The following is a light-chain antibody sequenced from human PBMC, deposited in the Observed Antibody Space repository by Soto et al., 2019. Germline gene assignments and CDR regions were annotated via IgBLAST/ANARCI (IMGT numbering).Light chain of an antibody. V-gene: IGKV1-5*01. Sequence: DIQMTQSPSTLSASVGDRVTITCLASQSITNRLAWYQQKPGKAPKVLIYDASNLEYGVPSRFSGSGFGTEFILTISSLQPEDFATYFCQQANSFPITFGQGTRLEIK. J-gene: IGKJ5*01. CDR1: QSITNR. CDR2: DAS. CDR3: QQANSFPIT.